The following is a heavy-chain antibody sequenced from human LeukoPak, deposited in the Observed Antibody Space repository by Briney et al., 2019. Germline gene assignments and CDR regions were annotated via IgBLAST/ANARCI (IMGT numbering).Heavy chain of an antibody. CDR2: ISGSGGST. Sequence: PGGSLRLSCAASGFTFSSYAMSWVRQAPGKWLEWVSAISGSGGSTYYADSVKGRFTISRDNSKNTLYLQMNSLRAEDTAVYYCARDEVHYYDSSGYPVDYWGQGTLVTVSS. CDR1: GFTFSSYA. CDR3: ARDEVHYYDSSGYPVDY. J-gene: IGHJ4*02. V-gene: IGHV3-23*01. D-gene: IGHD3-22*01.